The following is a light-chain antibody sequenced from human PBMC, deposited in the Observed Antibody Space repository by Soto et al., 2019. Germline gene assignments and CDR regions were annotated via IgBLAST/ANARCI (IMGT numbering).Light chain of an antibody. CDR3: VLYSGSGIGV. CDR1: SGSVSTSYY. V-gene: IGLV8-61*01. CDR2: STN. J-gene: IGLJ3*02. Sequence: QTVVTQEPSFSVSPGRTVTLTCGLSSGSVSTSYYPSWYQQTPGQAPRTLIYSTNTRSSGVPDRFSGSILGNKAALTITGAQADDESDYCCVLYSGSGIGVFGGGTKLTVL.